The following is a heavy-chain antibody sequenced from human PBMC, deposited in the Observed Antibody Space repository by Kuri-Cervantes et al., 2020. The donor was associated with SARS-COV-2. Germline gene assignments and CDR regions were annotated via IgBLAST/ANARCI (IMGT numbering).Heavy chain of an antibody. CDR1: GFTFSSYG. Sequence: LSLTCAASGFTFSSYGMHWVRQAPGKGLEWVAVISYDGGNKYYADSVKGRFTISRDNSKNTLYLQMNSLRAEDTAVYYCAGGLGGSYYFGFDYWGQGTPVTVSS. CDR3: AGGLGGSYYFGFDY. D-gene: IGHD1-26*01. J-gene: IGHJ4*02. V-gene: IGHV3-30*03. CDR2: ISYDGGNK.